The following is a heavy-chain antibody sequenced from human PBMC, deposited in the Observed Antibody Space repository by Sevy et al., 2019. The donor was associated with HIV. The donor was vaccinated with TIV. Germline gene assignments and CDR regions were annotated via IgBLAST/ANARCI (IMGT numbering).Heavy chain of an antibody. D-gene: IGHD3-10*02. V-gene: IGHV3-13*01. CDR3: ARQLYVGGFYYAMDI. CDR2: IGLGADT. Sequence: GGSLRLSCAASGFRFSSYDMHWVRQVAGKGLQWVATIGLGADTYYEDSVEGRFTISRENDKNSLYLQMNNLRVDDTAVYFCARQLYVGGFYYAMDIWGQGTTVTVSS. CDR1: GFRFSSYD. J-gene: IGHJ6*02.